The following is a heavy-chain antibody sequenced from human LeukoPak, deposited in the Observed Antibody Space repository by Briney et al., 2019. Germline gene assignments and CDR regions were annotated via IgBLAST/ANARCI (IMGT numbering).Heavy chain of an antibody. D-gene: IGHD3-3*01. Sequence: PGGSLRLSCAASGFTFSSHGIHWVRQAPGKGLEWVAVISYDGSNKYYADSVKGRFTISRDNSKNTLYLQMNSLRPEDTAVYYCARDPDDFWSGYRTTDYYYYYYGMDVWGQGTTVTVSS. CDR3: ARDPDDFWSGYRTTDYYYYYYGMDV. CDR1: GFTFSSHG. J-gene: IGHJ6*02. CDR2: ISYDGSNK. V-gene: IGHV3-30*03.